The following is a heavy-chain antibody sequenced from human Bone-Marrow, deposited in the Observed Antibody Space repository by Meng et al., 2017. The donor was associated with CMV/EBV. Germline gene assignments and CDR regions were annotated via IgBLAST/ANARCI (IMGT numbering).Heavy chain of an antibody. Sequence: GSLSLACTVSGGSISSYYWSWIRQPPGKGLEWIGYIYYSGSTNYNPSLKSRVTISVNTSKNQFSLKLSSVTAADTAVYYCARDGIAYSSSSGFDYWGQGTLVTVSS. CDR2: IYYSGST. J-gene: IGHJ4*02. D-gene: IGHD6-6*01. CDR1: GGSISSYY. V-gene: IGHV4-59*01. CDR3: ARDGIAYSSSSGFDY.